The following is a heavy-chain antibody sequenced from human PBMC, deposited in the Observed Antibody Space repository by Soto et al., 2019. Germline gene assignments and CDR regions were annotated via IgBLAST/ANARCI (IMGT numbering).Heavy chain of an antibody. D-gene: IGHD2-2*01. V-gene: IGHV1-18*01. J-gene: IGHJ6*02. CDR2: ISAYNCNT. CDR3: ARDHAIVVVRAELDV. Sequence: QVQLVQSGAEVTKPGASVKVSCKASGYTFTTYGISCVRQATGQGLEWMGCISAYNCNTNFAQKLQGRITMTTDKSTSTAYMALSSLRSDDTAVYYCARDHAIVVVRAELDVWGQGSTVTVSS. CDR1: GYTFTTYG.